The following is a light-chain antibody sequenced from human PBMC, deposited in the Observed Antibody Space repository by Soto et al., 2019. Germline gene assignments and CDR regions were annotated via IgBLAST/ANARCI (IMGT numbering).Light chain of an antibody. CDR2: EVS. J-gene: IGLJ3*02. Sequence: QSALTQPASVSGSPGQSITISCTGTSSDVGGYKYVSWYQQHPGKAPKLMIYEVSNRPSGVSDRFSGSKSGNTASLTISGLQAEDEADYYCSSYTSSGTWVFGVGTKLTVL. CDR3: SSYTSSGTWV. V-gene: IGLV2-14*01. CDR1: SSDVGGYKY.